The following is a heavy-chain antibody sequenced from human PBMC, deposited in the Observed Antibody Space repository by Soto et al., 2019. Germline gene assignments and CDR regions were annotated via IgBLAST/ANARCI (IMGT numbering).Heavy chain of an antibody. CDR3: GHQPTVTTWDC. CDR1: GFSLSTRGVG. J-gene: IGHJ4*02. V-gene: IGHV2-5*02. Sequence: QITLKESGPTLVKPTQTLTLTCTFSGFSLSTRGVGVGWIRQPPGKALERLARIHWDDDKGYSPSLKSRLTITTDTSKNPVVLTMTIMDPVDTATYYCGHQPTVTTWDCWGQGTLVTVSS. CDR2: IHWDDDK. D-gene: IGHD4-17*01.